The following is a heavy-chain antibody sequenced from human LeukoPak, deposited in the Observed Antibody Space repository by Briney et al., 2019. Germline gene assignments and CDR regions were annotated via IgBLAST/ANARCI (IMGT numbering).Heavy chain of an antibody. CDR3: ARWSKTAWYFDL. D-gene: IGHD5/OR15-5a*01. J-gene: IGHJ2*01. Sequence: GGSLRLSCAASGFTFSSYSMNWVRQAPGKGLEWVSVIYPGGNTYYEDSVKGRFTISRDNSKNTLYLQMTSLRGEDTAVYYCARWSKTAWYFDLWGRGTLVTVSS. CDR2: IYPGGNT. V-gene: IGHV3-53*01. CDR1: GFTFSSYS.